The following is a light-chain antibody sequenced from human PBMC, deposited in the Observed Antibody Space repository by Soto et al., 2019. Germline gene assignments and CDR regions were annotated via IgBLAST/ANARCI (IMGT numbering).Light chain of an antibody. Sequence: DIQMAQSPASVSATVGDIVTMTGRASQDISNCLNVYHQKPGKATKLLIYAASSLQSGVPSRFSGSGSGTDFTLTISSLQPEDFATYYCQQSYSTPQTFGQGTKVDIK. CDR2: AAS. J-gene: IGKJ1*01. V-gene: IGKV1-39*01. CDR1: QDISNC. CDR3: QQSYSTPQT.